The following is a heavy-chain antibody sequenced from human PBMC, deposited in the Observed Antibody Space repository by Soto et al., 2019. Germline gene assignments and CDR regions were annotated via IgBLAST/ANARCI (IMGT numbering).Heavy chain of an antibody. D-gene: IGHD3-10*01. J-gene: IGHJ4*02. CDR2: IYWNDDK. CDR1: GFSLSTSGVG. Sequence: QITLKESGPTLVKPTQTLTLTCTFSGFSLSTSGVGVGWIRQPPGKALEWLALIYWNDDKRYSPSLKSRLTITKDTSKNQVVLTMTNMDPVDTATYYCAHKPRSFLLWFGTPSPFDYWGQGTLVTVSS. V-gene: IGHV2-5*01. CDR3: AHKPRSFLLWFGTPSPFDY.